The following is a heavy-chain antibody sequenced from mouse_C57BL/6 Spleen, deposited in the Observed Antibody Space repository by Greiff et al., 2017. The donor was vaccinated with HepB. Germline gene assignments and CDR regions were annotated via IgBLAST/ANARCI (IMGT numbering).Heavy chain of an antibody. CDR3: ARFITTVVAPSYWYFDV. J-gene: IGHJ1*03. V-gene: IGHV1-82*01. CDR2: IYPGDGDT. D-gene: IGHD1-1*01. Sequence: QVQLQQSGPELVKPGASVKISCKASGYAFSSSWMNWVKQRPGKGLEWIGRIYPGDGDTNYNGKFKGKATLTADKSSSTAYMQLSSLTSEYSAVYFCARFITTVVAPSYWYFDVWGTGTTVTVSS. CDR1: GYAFSSSW.